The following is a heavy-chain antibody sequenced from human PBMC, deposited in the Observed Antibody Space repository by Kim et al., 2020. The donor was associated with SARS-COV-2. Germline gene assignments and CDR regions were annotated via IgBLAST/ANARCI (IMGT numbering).Heavy chain of an antibody. CDR3: ARDSGTSPEYGMDV. J-gene: IGHJ6*02. D-gene: IGHD2-2*01. CDR1: GGSISSGGYY. CDR2: IYYSGST. V-gene: IGHV4-31*03. Sequence: SETLSLTCTVSGGSISSGGYYWSWIRQHPGKGLEWIGYIYYSGSTYYNPSLKSRVTISVDTSKNQFSLKLSSVTAADTAVYYCARDSGTSPEYGMDVWGQGTTVTVSS.